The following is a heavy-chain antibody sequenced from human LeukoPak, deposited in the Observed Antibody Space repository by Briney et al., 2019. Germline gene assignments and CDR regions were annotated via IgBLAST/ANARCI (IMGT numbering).Heavy chain of an antibody. CDR1: GFTLSSQS. J-gene: IGHJ4*02. CDR2: ISSSRSTI. CDR3: ARGAYYYED. V-gene: IGHV3-48*01. D-gene: IGHD3-22*01. Sequence: GGSLRPSCAASGFTLSSQSMNLVRQAPGEGLEWVSYISSSRSTIYYADSVKGRFTISRDNAKNSLYLQMNSLRAEDTAVYYCARGAYYYEDWGQGTLVTVSS.